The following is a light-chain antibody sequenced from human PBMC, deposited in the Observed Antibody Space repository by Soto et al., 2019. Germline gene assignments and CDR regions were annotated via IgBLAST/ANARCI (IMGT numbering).Light chain of an antibody. CDR3: QSYDSSLSGPVI. CDR1: SSNVGAGSD. J-gene: IGLJ2*01. V-gene: IGLV1-40*01. CDR2: ANR. Sequence: QSVLTQPPSVSGAPGQRVTISCTGSSSNVGAGSDVHWYQQLPGTAPKLLIYANRNRPSGVPDRFSGSKSGTSASLAITGLQAEDEADYYCQSYDSSLSGPVIFGGGTQLTVL.